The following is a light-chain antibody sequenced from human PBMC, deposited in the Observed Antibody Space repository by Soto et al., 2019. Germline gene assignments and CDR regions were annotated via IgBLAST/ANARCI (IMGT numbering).Light chain of an antibody. Sequence: EIVLTQSPGILSLSPGERASLSCGASQSISSSFLAWYQQKPGQAPRLLIYGASSRATGIPDRFSGTVSETDFTLTISRLEPEDFAVYYCQQYDNSPITFGQGTRLEIK. V-gene: IGKV3-20*01. CDR2: GAS. CDR1: QSISSSF. CDR3: QQYDNSPIT. J-gene: IGKJ5*01.